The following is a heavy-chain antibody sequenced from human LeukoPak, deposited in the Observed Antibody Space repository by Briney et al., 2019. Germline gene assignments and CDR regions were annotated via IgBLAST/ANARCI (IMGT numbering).Heavy chain of an antibody. CDR2: ISYDGSNK. D-gene: IGHD6-13*01. V-gene: IGHV3-30*03. CDR3: ARPLTSYSSSWFYFDY. J-gene: IGHJ4*02. CDR1: GFTFSSYG. Sequence: GGSLRLSCAGSGFTFSSYGMHWVRQAPGKGLEWVAVISYDGSNKYYADSVKGRFTISRDNSKNTLYLQMNSLRAEDTAVYYCARPLTSYSSSWFYFDYWGQGTLVTVSS.